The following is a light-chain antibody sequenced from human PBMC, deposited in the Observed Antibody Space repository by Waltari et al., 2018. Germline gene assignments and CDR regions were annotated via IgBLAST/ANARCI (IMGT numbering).Light chain of an antibody. Sequence: QAVLTQPPSASGAHGQMVNISCSGTNSNIGSNTVNWYQQLPGTAPKLLISSDYKRPSGVPDRFFGARSGNSASLAISGLLSEDEADYYCATWDDSLNGWVFGGGTKLTVL. CDR1: NSNIGSNT. CDR3: ATWDDSLNGWV. V-gene: IGLV1-44*01. CDR2: SDY. J-gene: IGLJ3*02.